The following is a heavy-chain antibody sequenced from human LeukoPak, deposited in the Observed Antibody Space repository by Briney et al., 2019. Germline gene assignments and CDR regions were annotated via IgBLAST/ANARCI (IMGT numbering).Heavy chain of an antibody. CDR1: GFTFSGYW. V-gene: IGHV3-7*01. Sequence: PGGSLRLSCAACGFTFSGYWMSWVRQAPGKGLEWVANIKQDGSEEYYVGSVKGRFTISRDNAKNSLFVQMNSLRAEDTAVYYCVRDRGRASVDYWGQGTLVTVSS. CDR2: IKQDGSEE. CDR3: VRDRGRASVDY. J-gene: IGHJ4*02. D-gene: IGHD1-26*01.